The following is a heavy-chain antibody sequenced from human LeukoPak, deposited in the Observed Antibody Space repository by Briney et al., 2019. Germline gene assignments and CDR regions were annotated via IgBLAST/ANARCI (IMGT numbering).Heavy chain of an antibody. D-gene: IGHD3-22*01. CDR2: IKSKTDGGTT. Sequence: KPGGPLRLSCAASGFTFSNAWMSWVRQAPGKGLEWVGRIKSKTDGGTTDYAAPVKGRFTISRDDSKNTLYLQMNSLKTEDTAVYYCTTLITMIVVVISGDSTDAFDIWGQGTMVTVSS. CDR3: TTLITMIVVVISGDSTDAFDI. V-gene: IGHV3-15*01. J-gene: IGHJ3*02. CDR1: GFTFSNAW.